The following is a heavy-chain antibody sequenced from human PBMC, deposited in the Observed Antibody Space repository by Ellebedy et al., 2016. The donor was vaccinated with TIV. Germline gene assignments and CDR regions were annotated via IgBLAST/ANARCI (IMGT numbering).Heavy chain of an antibody. CDR3: ARTLVVTAIPDTLHM. CDR2: INPYNGYT. CDR1: GYTFTTYS. J-gene: IGHJ3*02. D-gene: IGHD2-21*02. V-gene: IGHV1-18*01. Sequence: AASVKVSCKTSGYTFTTYSITWARQAPGQGLEWMGWINPYNGYTEYAQKLQGRVTMTTDTSTSTAYMELRSLRSDDTAVYYCARTLVVTAIPDTLHMWGQGTLVTVSS.